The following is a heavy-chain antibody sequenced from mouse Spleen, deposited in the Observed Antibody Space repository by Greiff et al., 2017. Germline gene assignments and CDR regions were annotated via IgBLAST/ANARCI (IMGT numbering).Heavy chain of an antibody. CDR2: INYDGSST. Sequence: EVKLVESEGGLVQPGGSMKLSCTASGFTFSDYYMAWVRQVPEKGLEWVANINYDGSSTYYLDSLKSRFIISRDNAKNILYLQMSSLKSEDTATYYCARVETGSFAYWGQGTLVTVSA. J-gene: IGHJ3*01. D-gene: IGHD4-1*01. CDR3: ARVETGSFAY. V-gene: IGHV5-16*01. CDR1: GFTFSDYY.